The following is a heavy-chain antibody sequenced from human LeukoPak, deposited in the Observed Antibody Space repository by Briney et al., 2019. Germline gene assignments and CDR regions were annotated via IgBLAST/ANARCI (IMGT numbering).Heavy chain of an antibody. Sequence: PGGSLRLSCAASGFTFSSYAMSWVRQAPGKGPEWVSAISGSGGSTYYADSVKGRFTISRDNSKNTLYLQMNSLRAEDTAVYYCAKDRGGVVVPAAIFDYWGQGTLVTVSS. V-gene: IGHV3-23*01. CDR2: ISGSGGST. J-gene: IGHJ4*02. CDR3: AKDRGGVVVPAAIFDY. CDR1: GFTFSSYA. D-gene: IGHD2-2*02.